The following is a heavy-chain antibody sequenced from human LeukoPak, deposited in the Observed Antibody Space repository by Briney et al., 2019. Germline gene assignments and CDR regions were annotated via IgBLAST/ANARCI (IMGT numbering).Heavy chain of an antibody. CDR1: GYTFTSYY. J-gene: IGHJ4*02. CDR2: INPSGGST. D-gene: IGHD3-22*01. CDR3: ARVAYYYDSSGYYDDY. V-gene: IGHV1-46*01. Sequence: ASVKVSCKASGYTFTSYYMHWVRQAPGQGLEWMGIINPSGGSTSYAQKFQGRVTMTRDTSTSTAYMELRSLRSDDTAVYYCARVAYYYDSSGYYDDYWGQETLVTVSS.